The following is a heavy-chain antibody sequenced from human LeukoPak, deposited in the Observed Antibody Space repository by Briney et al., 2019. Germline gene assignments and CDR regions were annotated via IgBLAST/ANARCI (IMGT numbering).Heavy chain of an antibody. CDR3: ASDYNWNPPDD. Sequence: TGRCLRLSSAASRFTLSSHWMHWVRQTAGKGLVWVSRVESDGRITTYADSVKGRFTSTRDNAQNTLYLQMNTLRNEDTAVYYCASDYNWNPPDDRGQGTLVTVSS. CDR1: RFTLSSHW. CDR2: VESDGRIT. J-gene: IGHJ4*02. D-gene: IGHD1-1*01. V-gene: IGHV3-74*01.